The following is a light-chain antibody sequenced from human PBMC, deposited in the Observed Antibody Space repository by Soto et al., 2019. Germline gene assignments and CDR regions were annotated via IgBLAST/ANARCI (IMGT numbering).Light chain of an antibody. CDR1: SSDVGVYNY. V-gene: IGLV2-14*01. J-gene: IGLJ2*01. CDR2: EVS. CDR3: SSYGGSNNLV. Sequence: QSALTQPASVSGPPGQSITLSCTGTSSDVGVYNYVSWYQQHPGKAPKLMIYEVSNRPSGVSNRFSGSKSGNTASLTISGLQSEDEADYYCSSYGGSNNLVFGRGTKLTVL.